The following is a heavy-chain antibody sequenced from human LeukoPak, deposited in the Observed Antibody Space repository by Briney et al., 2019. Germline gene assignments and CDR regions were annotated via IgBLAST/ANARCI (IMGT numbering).Heavy chain of an antibody. V-gene: IGHV1-18*01. Sequence: GASVRVSCKASGYTFSSYGISWVRQAPGQGLEWMGWISVYNGNTNYAQKVQGRVTMTTDTSTSTAYMDLRSLRSDDTAVYYCARVGGYYFAPDYWGQGTLVTVSS. D-gene: IGHD2-15*01. CDR2: ISVYNGNT. J-gene: IGHJ4*02. CDR1: GYTFSSYG. CDR3: ARVGGYYFAPDY.